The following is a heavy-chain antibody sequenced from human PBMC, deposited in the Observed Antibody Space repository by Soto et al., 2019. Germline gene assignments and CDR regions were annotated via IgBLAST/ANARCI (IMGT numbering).Heavy chain of an antibody. CDR2: IYNGGIP. CDR3: ARTTAVPNTLRSRYFFDY. V-gene: IGHV4-4*07. CDR1: GGSVSSQY. J-gene: IGHJ4*02. D-gene: IGHD4-17*01. Sequence: SETLSLTCTVSGGSVSSQYWSWIRQPAGKGLEWIGRIYNGGIPLIHPSLESRVALSLDTSKNQFSLRLSSVTTADTALYYCARTTAVPNTLRSRYFFDYWGQGTLVTVSS.